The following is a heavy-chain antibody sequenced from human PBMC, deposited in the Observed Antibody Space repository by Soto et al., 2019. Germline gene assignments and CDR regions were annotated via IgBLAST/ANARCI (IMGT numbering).Heavy chain of an antibody. V-gene: IGHV1-18*01. CDR2: ISAYNGNT. Sequence: ASVKVSCKASGYTFTSYGISWVRQAPGQRLEWMGWISAYNGNTNYAQKLKGRVTMTTDTSTSTAYMELRSLRSDDTAVYYCARPYYDFWSGLVTDAFDIWGQGTMVTVSS. D-gene: IGHD3-3*01. CDR1: GYTFTSYG. J-gene: IGHJ3*02. CDR3: ARPYYDFWSGLVTDAFDI.